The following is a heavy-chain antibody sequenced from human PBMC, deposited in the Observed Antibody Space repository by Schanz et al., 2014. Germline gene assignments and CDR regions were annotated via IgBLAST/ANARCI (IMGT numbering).Heavy chain of an antibody. CDR1: GFTFTTHS. CDR2: ISGSGGST. CDR3: AKLSSSGRLAGYFDY. J-gene: IGHJ4*02. D-gene: IGHD6-19*01. V-gene: IGHV3-23*04. Sequence: VQMVESGGGVVQPGGSLRLSCAASGFTFTTHSMTWVRQAPGKGLEWVSGISGSGGSTYYADSVKGRFSISRDYSKNTLYLQMSSLRAEDTAIYYCAKLSSSGRLAGYFDYWGQGALVTVSS.